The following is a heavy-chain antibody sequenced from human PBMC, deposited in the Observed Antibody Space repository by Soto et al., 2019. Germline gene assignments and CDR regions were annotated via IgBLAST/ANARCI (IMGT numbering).Heavy chain of an antibody. CDR3: ARERVAAVAGTSYYYYSGMDV. CDR1: GGSFSGYY. CDR2: INHSGST. J-gene: IGHJ6*02. V-gene: IGHV4-34*01. Sequence: PSETLSLTCAVYGGSFSGYYGSWIRQPPGKGLEWIGEINHSGSTNYNPSLKSRVTISVDTSKNQFSLKLSSVTAADTAVYYCARERVAAVAGTSYYYYSGMDVWGQGTTVTVSS. D-gene: IGHD6-19*01.